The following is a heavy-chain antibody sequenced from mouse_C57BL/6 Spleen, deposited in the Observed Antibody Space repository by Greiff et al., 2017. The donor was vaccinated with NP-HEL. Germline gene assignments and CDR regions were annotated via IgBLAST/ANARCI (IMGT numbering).Heavy chain of an antibody. Sequence: QVQLQQPGAELVMPGASVKLSCKASGYTFTSYWMHWVKQRPGQGLEWIGEIDPSDSYTNYNQKFKGKSTLTVDKSSSTAYMQLSSLTSEDSAVYYCARWDYAMDYWGKGTSVTVSS. CDR2: IDPSDSYT. CDR3: ARWDYAMDY. V-gene: IGHV1-69*01. J-gene: IGHJ4*01. CDR1: GYTFTSYW.